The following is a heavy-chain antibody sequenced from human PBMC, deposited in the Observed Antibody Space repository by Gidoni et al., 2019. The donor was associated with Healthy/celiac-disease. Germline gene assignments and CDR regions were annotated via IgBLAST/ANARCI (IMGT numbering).Heavy chain of an antibody. V-gene: IGHV1-46*01. J-gene: IGHJ3*02. CDR2: INPSGGSK. Sequence: QVQLVQSGAEVKKPGASVRVSCKAAGYTCTSYYMHWVRQAPGQGLEWMGIINPSGGSKSYAQKFQGRVTMTRDTSTSTVYMELSSLRSEDTAVYYCARVIAVAGANDAFDIWGQGTMVTVSS. CDR3: ARVIAVAGANDAFDI. D-gene: IGHD6-19*01. CDR1: GYTCTSYY.